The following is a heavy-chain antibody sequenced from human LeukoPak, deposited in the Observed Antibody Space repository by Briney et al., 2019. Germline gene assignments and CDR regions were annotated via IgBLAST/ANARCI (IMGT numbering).Heavy chain of an antibody. V-gene: IGHV3-30*18. CDR3: AKDSLYCSGGSCRDLYYYYMDV. J-gene: IGHJ6*03. Sequence: GGSLRLSCAASGFTFSSYGMHWVRQAPGKGLEWVAVISYDGSNKYYADSVKGRFTISRDNSKNTLYLQMNSLRAEDTAVYYCAKDSLYCSGGSCRDLYYYYMDVWGKGTTVTVSS. D-gene: IGHD2-15*01. CDR1: GFTFSSYG. CDR2: ISYDGSNK.